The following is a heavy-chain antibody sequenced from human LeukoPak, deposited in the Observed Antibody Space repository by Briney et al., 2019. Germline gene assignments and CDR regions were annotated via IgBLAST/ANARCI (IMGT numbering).Heavy chain of an antibody. D-gene: IGHD6-19*01. J-gene: IGHJ4*02. CDR1: GYSFTSYW. CDR2: IYPGDSDT. Sequence: GESLKISCKGSGYSFTSYWIGWVRQMPGKDLEWMGIIYPGDSDTRYSPSFQGQVTISADKSISTAYLQWSSLKASDTAMYYCARLRIAVAGTQEFDYRGQGTLVTVSS. CDR3: ARLRIAVAGTQEFDY. V-gene: IGHV5-51*01.